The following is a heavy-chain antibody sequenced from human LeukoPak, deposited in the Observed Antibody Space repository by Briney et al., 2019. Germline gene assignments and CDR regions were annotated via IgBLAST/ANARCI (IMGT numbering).Heavy chain of an antibody. V-gene: IGHV4-4*07. Sequence: SETLSLTCTVSGASINSDYWSWFRQSASKRLEWIGRISATGTTNYNPSLKSRVTMSLDTSKNQFSLRVNSVTAADTAVYYCAGAPNAYFFDYWGQGALVTVSS. J-gene: IGHJ4*02. CDR1: GASINSDY. CDR3: AGAPNAYFFDY. CDR2: ISATGTT.